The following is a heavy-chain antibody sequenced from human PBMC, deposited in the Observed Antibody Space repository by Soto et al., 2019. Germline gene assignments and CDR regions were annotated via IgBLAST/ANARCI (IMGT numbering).Heavy chain of an antibody. D-gene: IGHD1-20*01. CDR3: AKDRAEGPQLTGLYYFDY. CDR2: ISGSGGAT. V-gene: IGHV3-23*01. J-gene: IGHJ4*02. CDR1: GFTFSSYA. Sequence: GGSLRLSCVASGFTFSSYAMSWVRQAPGKGLEWVSGISGSGGATYYADSVKGRLTISRDNSRNMLYLQMNSLRAEDTAVCYCAKDRAEGPQLTGLYYFDYWGQGTLVTVSS.